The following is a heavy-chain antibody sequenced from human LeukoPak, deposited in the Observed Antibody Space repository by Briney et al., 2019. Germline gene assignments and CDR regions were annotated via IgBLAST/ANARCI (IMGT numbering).Heavy chain of an antibody. D-gene: IGHD2-15*01. Sequence: SETLSLTCTVSGGSISSYYWSWIRQPPGKGLEWIGYIYYSGSTNYNPSLKSRVTISVDTSKNQFSLKLSSVTAADTAVYYCASPGGYCSGGSCYPVGSDAFDIWGQGTMVTVSS. J-gene: IGHJ3*02. CDR2: IYYSGST. CDR3: ASPGGYCSGGSCYPVGSDAFDI. V-gene: IGHV4-59*12. CDR1: GGSISSYY.